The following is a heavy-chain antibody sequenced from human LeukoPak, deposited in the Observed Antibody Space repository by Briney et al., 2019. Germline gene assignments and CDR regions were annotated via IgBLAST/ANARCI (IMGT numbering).Heavy chain of an antibody. V-gene: IGHV3-7*05. J-gene: IGHJ4*02. CDR2: IHEDGSDK. D-gene: IGHD1-1*01. CDR3: ASEHDSRFFDY. Sequence: GGSQRLSCVVSGFTFSSYWMEWVRQAPGKGLEWVANIHEDGSDKYYVDSVKGRFAISRDNAKNSLYLQMNSLRAEDTAVYYCASEHDSRFFDYWGQGALVTVSS. CDR1: GFTFSSYW.